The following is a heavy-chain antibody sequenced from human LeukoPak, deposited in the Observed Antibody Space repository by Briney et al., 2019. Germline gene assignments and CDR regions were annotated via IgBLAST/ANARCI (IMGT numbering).Heavy chain of an antibody. D-gene: IGHD3-22*01. CDR1: GYTFSRFG. CDR3: ARGRSSGFAYDAFDI. V-gene: IGHV1-18*01. J-gene: IGHJ3*02. CDR2: VNGYNGYT. Sequence: ASVTVSCKASGYTFSRFGINWVRQAPGQGLEWMGWVNGYNGYTRYTEKFQGRVTMTTDTSTSTAYMELRTVRSDDTAVYYCARGRSSGFAYDAFDIWGQGTMVTVSS.